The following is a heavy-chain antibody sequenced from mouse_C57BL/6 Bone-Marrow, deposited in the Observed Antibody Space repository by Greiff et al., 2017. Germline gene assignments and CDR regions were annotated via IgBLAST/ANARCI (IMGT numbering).Heavy chain of an antibody. J-gene: IGHJ2*01. V-gene: IGHV10-1*01. CDR2: IRSKSNNYAT. CDR1: GFSFNTYA. CDR3: VRGGLYYGNWDFDY. Sequence: GGGLVQPKGSLKLSCAASGFSFNTYAMNWVRQAPGKGLEWVARIRSKSNNYATYYADSVKDRFTISRDDSESMLYLQMNNLKTEDTAMYYCVRGGLYYGNWDFDYWGQGTTLTVSS. D-gene: IGHD2-1*01.